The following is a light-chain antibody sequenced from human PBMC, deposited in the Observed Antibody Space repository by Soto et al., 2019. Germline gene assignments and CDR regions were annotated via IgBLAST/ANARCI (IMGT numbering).Light chain of an antibody. J-gene: IGKJ2*01. CDR1: QSFSNY. Sequence: DIHMTQSPSTLSASVGDRVTIACRASQSFSNYLAWYQQKPGKAPRLLIYRASILKSGVPSRFSGSGSGTEFTLIISRLQPVDSATYYCQQYSSYSTFGQGTKLEI. CDR2: RAS. V-gene: IGKV1-5*03. CDR3: QQYSSYST.